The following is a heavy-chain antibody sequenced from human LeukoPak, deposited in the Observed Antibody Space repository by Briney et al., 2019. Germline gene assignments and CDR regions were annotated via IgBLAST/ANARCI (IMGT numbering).Heavy chain of an antibody. CDR2: IVHDGSNK. J-gene: IGHJ4*02. Sequence: GGSLRLSCAASGFTFSSYGMHWVRQAPGKGLEWVAAIVHDGSNKYHADSVKGRFSISRDNSKNTLYLQMNSLRAEDTALYYCAKDADISVELVVISSFDSWGQGTLVTVSS. D-gene: IGHD3-22*01. V-gene: IGHV3-30*18. CDR1: GFTFSSYG. CDR3: AKDADISVELVVISSFDS.